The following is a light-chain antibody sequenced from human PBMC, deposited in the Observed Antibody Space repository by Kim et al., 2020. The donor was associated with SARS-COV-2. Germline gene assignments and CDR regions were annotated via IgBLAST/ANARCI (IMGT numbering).Light chain of an antibody. CDR1: QSVSSSY. CDR2: GAS. V-gene: IGKV3-20*01. Sequence: SPGERATTSCRASQSVSSSYLAWYQQKPGQAPRLLIYGASSRATCIPDRFSGSGSGTDFTLTISRLEPEDFAVYYCQQYGSSPWTFGQGTKVDIK. J-gene: IGKJ1*01. CDR3: QQYGSSPWT.